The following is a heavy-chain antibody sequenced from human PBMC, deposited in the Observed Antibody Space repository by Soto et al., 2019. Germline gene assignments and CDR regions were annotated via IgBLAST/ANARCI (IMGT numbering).Heavy chain of an antibody. J-gene: IGHJ4*02. V-gene: IGHV2-70*04. CDR1: GFSLTSNEMR. CDR3: ARTTNTGTDY. CDR2: IDWDGEK. D-gene: IGHD1-1*01. Sequence: GPTLVNPTQTLTLTCTFSGFSLTSNEMRVTWIRQPPGKALEWLARIDWDGEKFYSSSLRTRLTISKDSSKNQVVLTVTNMDPVDTATYYCARTTNTGTDYWGQGILVTV.